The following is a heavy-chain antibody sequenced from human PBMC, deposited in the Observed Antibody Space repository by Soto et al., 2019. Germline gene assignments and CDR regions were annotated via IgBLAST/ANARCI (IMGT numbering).Heavy chain of an antibody. CDR3: ILDCTTRGWDGYLGVDV. Sequence: QVHLVQSGAEVKTPGSSVKVSCNASGGTFSSCLMGWVRHAPGKGLEWMGGIIPAFSRATSAQKFQGRVPITADESTSTVDMELSGLKTEGTAVYYSILDCTTRGWDGYLGVDVGGQGTTVTVSS. CDR1: GGTFSSCL. D-gene: IGHD2-8*01. J-gene: IGHJ6*02. V-gene: IGHV1-69*01. CDR2: IIPAFSRA.